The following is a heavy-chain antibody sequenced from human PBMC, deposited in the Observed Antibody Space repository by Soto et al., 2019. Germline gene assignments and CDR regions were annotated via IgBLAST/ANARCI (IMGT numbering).Heavy chain of an antibody. D-gene: IGHD3-22*01. CDR1: GYTFTSYA. Sequence: QFQLVQSGAEEKKPGASVKVSGKASGYTFTSYAVHWVRKAPGQRLEWMGWINAGKGNTKYSQKFQGRVTITRDTSASTAYMELSSLRSEDTAVYYCARGSGYYYWDDYWGQGTLVTVSS. J-gene: IGHJ4*02. CDR2: INAGKGNT. V-gene: IGHV1-3*05. CDR3: ARGSGYYYWDDY.